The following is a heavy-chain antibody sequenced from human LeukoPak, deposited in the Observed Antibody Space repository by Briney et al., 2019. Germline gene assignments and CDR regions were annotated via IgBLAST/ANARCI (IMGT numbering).Heavy chain of an antibody. D-gene: IGHD3-16*01. Sequence: PSETLSLTCSVSGDSIDSYFWNWIRQSPGKGLEWIGYFSHTMYTNYNPSLKSRVTISGDTSKNQISLRLTSVTASDTAVYFCAKGWGKQVDWFDPLGPGNPGHRLI. V-gene: IGHV4-59*01. CDR3: AKGWGKQVDWFDP. CDR1: GDSIDSYF. J-gene: IGHJ5*02. CDR2: FSHTMYT.